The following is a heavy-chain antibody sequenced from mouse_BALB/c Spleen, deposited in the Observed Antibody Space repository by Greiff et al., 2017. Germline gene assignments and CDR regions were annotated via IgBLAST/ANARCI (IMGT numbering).Heavy chain of an antibody. CDR2: IDTSDSYT. V-gene: IGHV1-69*01. Sequence: VQLQESGAELVMPGASVKMSCKASGYTFTDYWMHWVKQRPGQGLEWIGAIDTSDSYTSYNQKFKGKATLTVDESSSTAYMQLSSLTSEDSAVYYCARRGLDYWGQGTSVTVSS. CDR1: GYTFTDYW. CDR3: ARRGLDY. J-gene: IGHJ4*01.